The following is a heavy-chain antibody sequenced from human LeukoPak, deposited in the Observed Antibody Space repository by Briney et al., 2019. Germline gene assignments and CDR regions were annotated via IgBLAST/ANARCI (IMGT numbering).Heavy chain of an antibody. CDR1: GYSISSGYY. CDR3: ARGQARLAWFDP. Sequence: SETLSLTCTVSGYSISSGYYWGWIRQPPGKGLEWIGSIYHSGSTYYNPSLKSRVTMPLDTSKNQFSLRLRSVTAADTAVYYCARGQARLAWFDPWGQGTLVTVSS. CDR2: IYHSGST. V-gene: IGHV4-38-2*02. D-gene: IGHD6-19*01. J-gene: IGHJ5*02.